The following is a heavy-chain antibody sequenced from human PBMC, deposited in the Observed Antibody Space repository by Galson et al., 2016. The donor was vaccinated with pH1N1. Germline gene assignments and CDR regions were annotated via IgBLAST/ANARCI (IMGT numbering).Heavy chain of an antibody. CDR1: GYTFTNFD. D-gene: IGHD2-21*02. V-gene: IGHV1-8*01. J-gene: IGHJ2*01. CDR3: AIMYCGGDCPPGYFDL. Sequence: VSCKASGYTFTNFDINWVRQATGQGLEWMGWMNPNSGNTGYAQKFQGRVTMTRNTSIRTAYMELSSLRSEDTAIYYCAIMYCGGDCPPGYFDLWGRGTLVTVSS. CDR2: MNPNSGNT.